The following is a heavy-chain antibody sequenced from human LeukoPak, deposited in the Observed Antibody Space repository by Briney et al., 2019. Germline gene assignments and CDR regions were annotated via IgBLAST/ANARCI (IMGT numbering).Heavy chain of an antibody. D-gene: IGHD1-26*01. Sequence: GGSLRLSCAASGFAFSTLTMNWVRQAPGKGLEWVSSISAASDYIFYADPVKGRFTISRDNAKSSVYLQMNSLRAEDTAVYYCARGATYAYYQDYWGQGTLVTVSS. V-gene: IGHV3-21*01. J-gene: IGHJ4*02. CDR2: ISAASDYI. CDR3: ARGATYAYYQDY. CDR1: GFAFSTLT.